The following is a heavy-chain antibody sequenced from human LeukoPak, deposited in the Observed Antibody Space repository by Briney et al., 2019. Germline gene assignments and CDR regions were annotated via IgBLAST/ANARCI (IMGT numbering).Heavy chain of an antibody. V-gene: IGHV3-48*03. CDR3: ARDSYRVRGVIREPFDY. D-gene: IGHD3-10*01. Sequence: PGGSLRLSCAASGFTFSSYEMNWVRRAPGKGLEWVSYISGSGSTIYYADSVKGRFTISRDNAKNSLYLQMNSLRAEDTAVYYCARDSYRVRGVIREPFDYWGQGTLVTVSS. J-gene: IGHJ4*02. CDR2: ISGSGSTI. CDR1: GFTFSSYE.